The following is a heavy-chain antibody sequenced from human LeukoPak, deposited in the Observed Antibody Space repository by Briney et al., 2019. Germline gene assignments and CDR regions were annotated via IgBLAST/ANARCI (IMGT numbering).Heavy chain of an antibody. CDR3: ARDRDGYTIDY. Sequence: PSETLSLTCTVSGGSISSGGYYWSWIRQHPGKGLEWIGYIYYSGSTYYNPSLKSRVTISVDMSKNQFSLKLSSVTAADTAVYYCARDRDGYTIDYWGQGTLVTVSS. J-gene: IGHJ4*02. CDR2: IYYSGST. CDR1: GGSISSGGYY. V-gene: IGHV4-31*03. D-gene: IGHD5-24*01.